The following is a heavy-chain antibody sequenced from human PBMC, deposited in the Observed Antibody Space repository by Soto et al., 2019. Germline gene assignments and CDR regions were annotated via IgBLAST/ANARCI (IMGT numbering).Heavy chain of an antibody. CDR1: GHTFTGRH. D-gene: IGHD2-21*02. CDR2: IDLDIGDT. V-gene: IGHV1-2*02. J-gene: IGHJ4*02. Sequence: ASVKVSCKASGHTFTGRHMHWVRQAPGQGLEWMGLIDLDIGDTKYAQKFQGRVTSTSDTSITTAYMELRGLRSDDTAVYYCALEPTGTAGFDYWGQGTLVTISS. CDR3: ALEPTGTAGFDY.